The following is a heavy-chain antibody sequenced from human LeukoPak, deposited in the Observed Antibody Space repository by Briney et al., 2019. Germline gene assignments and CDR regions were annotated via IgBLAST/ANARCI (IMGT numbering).Heavy chain of an antibody. CDR1: GVTFSSYT. V-gene: IGHV1-69*05. J-gene: IGHJ4*02. CDR2: IIPIFGTA. CDR3: ASLVNSDYDILTGYQYYFDY. Sequence: GAAVKCCCKASGVTFSSYTISWVRRAPGPGHAWMGGIIPIFGTANYAQKFQGRVTITTDESTSTAYMELSSLRSEDTAVYYCASLVNSDYDILTGYQYYFDYWGQGTLVTVSS. D-gene: IGHD3-9*01.